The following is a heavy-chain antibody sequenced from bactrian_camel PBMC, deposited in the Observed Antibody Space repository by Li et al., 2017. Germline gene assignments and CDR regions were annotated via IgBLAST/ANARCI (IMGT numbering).Heavy chain of an antibody. CDR2: IFTGGVST. Sequence: HVQLVESGGGSVQVGGSLKLSCAASGVTDSSMCMAWFRQTPGNEREGIASIFTGGVSTFYADSVKGRFTVSQDNARNTVYLQMDTLKPEDTAMYYCAAKMCGKFIDWYTTRALARESYHYWGQGTQVTVS. CDR1: GVTDSSMC. J-gene: IGHJ4*01. D-gene: IGHD6*01. V-gene: IGHV3S1*01. CDR3: AAKMCGKFIDWYTTRALARESYHY.